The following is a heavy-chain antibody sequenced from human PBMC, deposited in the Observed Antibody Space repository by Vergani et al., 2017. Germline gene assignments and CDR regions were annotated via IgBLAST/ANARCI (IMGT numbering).Heavy chain of an antibody. J-gene: IGHJ4*02. D-gene: IGHD4-17*01. V-gene: IGHV3-7*03. CDR1: GFTFSSYW. CDR3: AKDRVPTVTTLISGYFDY. Sequence: EVQLVESGGGLVQPGGSLRLSCAASGFTFSSYWMSWVRQAPGKGLEWVANIKQDGSEKYYVDSVKGRFTISRDNAKNSLYLQMNSLRAEDTAVYYCAKDRVPTVTTLISGYFDYWGQGTLVTVSS. CDR2: IKQDGSEK.